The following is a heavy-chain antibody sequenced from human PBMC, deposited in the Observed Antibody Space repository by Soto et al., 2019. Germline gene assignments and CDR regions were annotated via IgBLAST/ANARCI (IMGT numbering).Heavy chain of an antibody. D-gene: IGHD5-12*01. Sequence: QVQLVESGGGVVQPGRSLRLSCAASGFTFSSYGMHWVRQAPGKGLEWVAVISYDGRNKYYADSVKGRCTISRDNSKNTLYRQMNSLRAEETAVYYCAKDIVATIHYDYYGMDVWCQGTTVTVSS. V-gene: IGHV3-30*18. CDR3: AKDIVATIHYDYYGMDV. CDR2: ISYDGRNK. CDR1: GFTFSSYG. J-gene: IGHJ6*02.